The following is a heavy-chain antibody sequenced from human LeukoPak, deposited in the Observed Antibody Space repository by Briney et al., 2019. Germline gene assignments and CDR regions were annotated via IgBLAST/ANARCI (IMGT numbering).Heavy chain of an antibody. D-gene: IGHD1-1*01. J-gene: IGHJ4*02. CDR1: GFTFSNYW. CDR3: ARDLITTLHLDFDY. Sequence: PGGSLRLSCAASGFTFSNYWIHWVRQAPGKGLVWVSRIDNAGSITTYADSVKGRFTISRDNAENTLYLQMNSLRVEDTAVYYCARDLITTLHLDFDYWGQGTLVTVSS. CDR2: IDNAGSIT. V-gene: IGHV3-74*03.